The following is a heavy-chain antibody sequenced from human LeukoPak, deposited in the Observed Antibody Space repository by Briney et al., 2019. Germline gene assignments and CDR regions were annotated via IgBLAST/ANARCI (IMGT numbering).Heavy chain of an antibody. CDR3: ARSPLRGSGYYYFSGNWFDP. Sequence: SETLSLTSAVYGGSFSGYYWGWIRQPPGKGLEWSGEINHSGSTNYNPSLKSRVTISVDTSKNQFSLKLSSVTAADTAVYYCARSPLRGSGYYYFSGNWFDPWGQGTLVTVSS. V-gene: IGHV4-34*01. CDR2: INHSGST. CDR1: GGSFSGYY. D-gene: IGHD3-22*01. J-gene: IGHJ5*02.